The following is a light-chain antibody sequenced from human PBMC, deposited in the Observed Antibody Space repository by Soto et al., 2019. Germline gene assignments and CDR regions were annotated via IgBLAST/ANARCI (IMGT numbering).Light chain of an antibody. CDR1: QSVSSY. CDR2: DAS. CDR3: QHYGGAPLT. Sequence: EIVMTQSPATLSVSPGERATLSCRASQSVSSYLAWYQQKPGQAPRLLIYDASNRATGIPARFSGSGSGTDFTLTISSLEPEDFAVYYCQHYGGAPLTFGQGARLGIK. J-gene: IGKJ5*01. V-gene: IGKV3-11*01.